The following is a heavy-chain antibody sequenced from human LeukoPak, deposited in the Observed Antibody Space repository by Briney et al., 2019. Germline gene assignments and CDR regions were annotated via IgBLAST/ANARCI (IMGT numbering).Heavy chain of an antibody. CDR1: GGTFSSYA. CDR2: IIPIFGTA. V-gene: IGHV1-69*06. J-gene: IGHJ4*02. CDR3: VKSHGAGRYYPLEY. Sequence: GASVKVSCKASGGTFSSYAISWVRQAPGQGLEWMGGIIPIFGTANYAQKSQGRVTITADKSTSTAYMELSSLRSEDTALYYCVKSHGAGRYYPLEYWGQGTLLTVSS. D-gene: IGHD3-10*01.